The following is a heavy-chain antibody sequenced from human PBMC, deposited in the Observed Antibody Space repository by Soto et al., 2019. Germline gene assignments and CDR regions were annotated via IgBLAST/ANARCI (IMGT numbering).Heavy chain of an antibody. CDR3: ARGPYSSGWYVHYYYGMDV. V-gene: IGHV1-18*01. D-gene: IGHD6-19*01. J-gene: IGHJ6*02. Sequence: ASVKVSCKASGYTFTSHAMHWVRQAPGQGLEWMGWISAYNGNTNYAQKLQGRVTMTTDTSTSTAYMELRSLRSDDTAVYYCARGPYSSGWYVHYYYGMDVWGQGTTVTVSS. CDR2: ISAYNGNT. CDR1: GYTFTSHA.